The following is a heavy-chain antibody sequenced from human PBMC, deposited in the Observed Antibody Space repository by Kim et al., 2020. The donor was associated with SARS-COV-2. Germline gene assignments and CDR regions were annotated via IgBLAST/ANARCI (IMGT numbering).Heavy chain of an antibody. CDR3: TRDGERGWLPFEVLRNP. J-gene: IGHJ5*02. D-gene: IGHD2-8*01. V-gene: IGHV3-49*03. CDR2: IRSKAYGGTT. CDR1: GFTFGAYA. Sequence: GGSLRLSCTASGFTFGAYAMSWFRQAPGKGLEWVGFIRSKAYGGTTEYAASVKGRFTISRDDSKRIAYLQMNSLKTEDTAVYYCTRDGERGWLPFEVLRNPWGQGSLVTDSS.